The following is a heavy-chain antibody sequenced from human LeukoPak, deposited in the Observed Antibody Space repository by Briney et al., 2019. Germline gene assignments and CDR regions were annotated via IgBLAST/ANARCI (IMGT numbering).Heavy chain of an antibody. CDR3: AREDCSGGSCSNDY. J-gene: IGHJ4*02. V-gene: IGHV3-66*02. CDR2: IYSGGST. CDR1: GFTVSSNY. D-gene: IGHD2-15*01. Sequence: PGGSLRLSCAASGFTVSSNYMSWVRQAPGKGLEWVSVIYSGGSTYYADSVKGRFTISRDNSKNTLYLQMNSLRAEDMAVYYCAREDCSGGSCSNDYWGQGTLVTVSS.